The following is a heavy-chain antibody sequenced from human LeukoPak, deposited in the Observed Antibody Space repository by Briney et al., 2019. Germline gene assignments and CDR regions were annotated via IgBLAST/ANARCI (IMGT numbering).Heavy chain of an antibody. J-gene: IGHJ4*02. Sequence: GGSLRLSCAASGFTFSSYWMSWVRQAPGKGLEWVANIKQDGSEKYYVDSVKGRFTISSDNAKNSLYLQMNSLRAEDTAVYYCARGYSSVYFWSYYFDYWGQGTLLTVSS. CDR2: IKQDGSEK. D-gene: IGHD3-22*01. CDR1: GFTFSSYW. V-gene: IGHV3-7*01. CDR3: ARGYSSVYFWSYYFDY.